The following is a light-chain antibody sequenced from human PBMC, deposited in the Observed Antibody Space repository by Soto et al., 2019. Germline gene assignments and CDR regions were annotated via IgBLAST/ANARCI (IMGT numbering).Light chain of an antibody. V-gene: IGKV1-27*01. Sequence: DIQMTQSPSSLSASVGDRVTITCRAGQGIGNSLAWYQQKPGKVPKLLIYAASTLQAGVPSRFSGSRSGSDFTLTIHSLQPEDVATYYCQKYNSAPHTFGQGTKVEIK. CDR1: QGIGNS. CDR2: AAS. CDR3: QKYNSAPHT. J-gene: IGKJ1*01.